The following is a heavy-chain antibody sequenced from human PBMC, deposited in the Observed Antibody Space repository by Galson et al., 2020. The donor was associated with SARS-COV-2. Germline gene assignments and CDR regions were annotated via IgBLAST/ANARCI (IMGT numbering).Heavy chain of an antibody. CDR1: GFTFSSYS. CDR2: ISSSSSDI. Sequence: GESLKISCAASGFTFSSYSMNWVRQAPGKGLEWVSSISSSSSDIYYADSVKGRFTISRDNAKNSLYLQMNSLRAEDTAVYYCARDVDSGFRAYYYYYAMDVWGQGTAVTVSS. V-gene: IGHV3-21*01. J-gene: IGHJ6*02. CDR3: ARDVDSGFRAYYYYYAMDV. D-gene: IGHD3-22*01.